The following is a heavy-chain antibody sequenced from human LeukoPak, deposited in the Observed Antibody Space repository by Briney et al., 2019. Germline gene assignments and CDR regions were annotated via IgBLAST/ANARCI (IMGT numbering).Heavy chain of an antibody. Sequence: PGRSLRLSCAASGFTFSSYAMHWVRQAPGKGLEWVAVISYDGSNKYYADSVKGRFTISGDNSKNTLYLRMNSLRAEDTAVYYCARADPYCSGGSCSSFAYWGQGTLVTVSS. D-gene: IGHD2-15*01. V-gene: IGHV3-30-3*01. J-gene: IGHJ4*02. CDR2: ISYDGSNK. CDR3: ARADPYCSGGSCSSFAY. CDR1: GFTFSSYA.